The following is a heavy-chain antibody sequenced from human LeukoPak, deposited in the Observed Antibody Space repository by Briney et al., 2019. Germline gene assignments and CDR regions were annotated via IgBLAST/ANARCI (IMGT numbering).Heavy chain of an antibody. V-gene: IGHV7-4-1*02. CDR2: INTNTGNP. CDR3: ARDISSSWYVSGIDY. Sequence: ASVKVSCKASGYTFTSYAMNWVRQAPGQGLEWMGWINTNTGNPTYAQGFTGRFVFSLDTSVSTAYLQISSLKAEDTAVYYCARDISSSWYVSGIDYWGQGTLVTVSS. J-gene: IGHJ4*02. CDR1: GYTFTSYA. D-gene: IGHD6-13*01.